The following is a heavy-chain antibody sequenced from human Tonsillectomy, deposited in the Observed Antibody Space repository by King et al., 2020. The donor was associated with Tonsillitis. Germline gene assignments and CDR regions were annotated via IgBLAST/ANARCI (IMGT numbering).Heavy chain of an antibody. V-gene: IGHV3-7*01. CDR2: IKQDGSAQ. Sequence: VQLVESGGGLVQPGGSLRLSWAASGFTFSDYWMSWVRQAPGKGLEWVANIKQDGSAQYYVDSVKGRFTISRDNANNSLFLQINSPRAEDTALYYCARGRYTSGWYPDYFDYWGQGTLVTVSS. CDR1: GFTFSDYW. D-gene: IGHD6-19*01. CDR3: ARGRYTSGWYPDYFDY. J-gene: IGHJ4*02.